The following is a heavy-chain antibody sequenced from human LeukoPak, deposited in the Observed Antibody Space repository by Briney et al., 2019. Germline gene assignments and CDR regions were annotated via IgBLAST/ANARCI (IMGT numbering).Heavy chain of an antibody. V-gene: IGHV1-2*02. Sequence: ASVKVSCQASGYTFTCYYMHWVRQAPGQGLEWMGWINPNSGGTNYAQKFQGRVTMTRDTSISTAYMELSRLRSDDTAVYYCARGYYYGSGSYYYYYYGMDVWGQGTTVTVSS. CDR3: ARGYYYGSGSYYYYYYGMDV. CDR1: GYTFTCYY. CDR2: INPNSGGT. J-gene: IGHJ6*02. D-gene: IGHD3-10*01.